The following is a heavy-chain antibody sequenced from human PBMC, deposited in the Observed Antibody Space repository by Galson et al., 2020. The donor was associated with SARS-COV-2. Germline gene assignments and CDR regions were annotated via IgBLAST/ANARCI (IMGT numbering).Heavy chain of an antibody. CDR3: ARIAYNDCVVGDY. CDR2: IWSAGTIK. J-gene: IGHJ4*02. D-gene: IGHD2-21*02. V-gene: IGHV3-33*01. CDR1: GYTFRNYG. Sequence: GGSLRLSCAASGYTFRNYGLPWVRQAPGKGLECVAVIWSAGTIKNSADRVKGRLTVSSDNSNNPLYLGLNNLRTEDTAVYFCARIAYNDCVVGDYWGQGALGTVAS.